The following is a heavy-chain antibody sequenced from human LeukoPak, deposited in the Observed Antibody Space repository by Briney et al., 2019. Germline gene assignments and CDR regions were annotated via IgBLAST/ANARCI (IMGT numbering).Heavy chain of an antibody. V-gene: IGHV5-51*01. Sequence: PGESLRISCKGSGYSFTNYWIGWVRQMPGKGPEWMGIIYPGDSDIRNSPSFQGQVTISADKSISTVYLQWSSLKASDTAMYYCARDGPVPATADAFDFWGQGTMVTVSS. D-gene: IGHD2-2*01. J-gene: IGHJ3*01. CDR1: GYSFTNYW. CDR2: IYPGDSDI. CDR3: ARDGPVPATADAFDF.